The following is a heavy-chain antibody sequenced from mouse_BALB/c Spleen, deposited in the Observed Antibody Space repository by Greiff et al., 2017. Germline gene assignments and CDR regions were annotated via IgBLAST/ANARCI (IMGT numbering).Heavy chain of an antibody. D-gene: IGHD1-1*01. J-gene: IGHJ1*01. Sequence: EVKLQESGPSLVKPSQTLSLTCSVTGDSITSGYWNWIRKFPGNKLEYMGYISYSGSTYYNPSLKSRISITRDTSKNQYYLQLNSVTTEDTATYYCARYRYGSSHWYFDVWGAGTTVTVSS. CDR1: GDSITSGY. CDR3: ARYRYGSSHWYFDV. V-gene: IGHV3-8*02. CDR2: ISYSGST.